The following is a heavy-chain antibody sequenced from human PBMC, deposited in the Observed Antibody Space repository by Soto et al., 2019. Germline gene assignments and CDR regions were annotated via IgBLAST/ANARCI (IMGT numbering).Heavy chain of an antibody. CDR1: GGSISSYY. J-gene: IGHJ5*02. Sequence: LTCTVSGGSISSYYWSWLRQPPGKGLEWIGYIYYSGSTNYNPSLKSRVTISVDTSKNQFSLKLSSVTAADTAVYYCAATYYYGSGSSPWFDPWGQGTLVTVSS. D-gene: IGHD3-10*01. V-gene: IGHV4-59*01. CDR2: IYYSGST. CDR3: AATYYYGSGSSPWFDP.